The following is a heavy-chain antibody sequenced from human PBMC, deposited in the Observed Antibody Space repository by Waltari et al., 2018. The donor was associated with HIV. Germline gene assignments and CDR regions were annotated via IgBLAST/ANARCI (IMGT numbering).Heavy chain of an antibody. Sequence: QEQLQQWGAGLLKSSATLSLTCAVYVGSLSGYYWSWIRQSPGKGLEWIGDIYHSGFTKINPSLKSRVSLSVDTSKNQFSLKLASVTAADTSVYYCARGRMTTVTTPPFYHFDLWGRGSRVIVSA. V-gene: IGHV4-34*01. J-gene: IGHJ2*01. D-gene: IGHD4-17*01. CDR1: VGSLSGYY. CDR2: IYHSGFT. CDR3: ARGRMTTVTTPPFYHFDL.